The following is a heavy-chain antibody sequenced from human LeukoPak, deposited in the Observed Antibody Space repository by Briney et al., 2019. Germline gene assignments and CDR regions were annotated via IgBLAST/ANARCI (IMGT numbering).Heavy chain of an antibody. D-gene: IGHD5-18*01. Sequence: GGSLRLSCAASGFTFSGYWMGWVRQAPGKGLEWVSAISGSGGSTYYADSVKGRFTISRDNSKNTLYLQMNSLRAEDTAVYYCASRGITAIDLLDYWGQGTLVTVSS. CDR3: ASRGITAIDLLDY. CDR2: ISGSGGST. CDR1: GFTFSGYW. J-gene: IGHJ4*02. V-gene: IGHV3-23*01.